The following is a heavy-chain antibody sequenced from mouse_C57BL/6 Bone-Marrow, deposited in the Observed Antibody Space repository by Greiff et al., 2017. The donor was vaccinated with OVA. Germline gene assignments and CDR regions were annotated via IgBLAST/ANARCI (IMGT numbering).Heavy chain of an antibody. V-gene: IGHV1-53*01. CDR1: GYTFTSYW. CDR2: INPSRGGT. D-gene: IGHD4-1*01. J-gene: IGHJ2*01. Sequence: QVQLQQPGAELVKPGASVKLSCKASGYTFTSYWMHWVKQRPGQGLEWIGNINPSRGGTNYNEKFKSKATLTVDKSSSTANMQLSSLTSEDSAVYYCARGRGNWDDFDYWGQGTTLTVSS. CDR3: ARGRGNWDDFDY.